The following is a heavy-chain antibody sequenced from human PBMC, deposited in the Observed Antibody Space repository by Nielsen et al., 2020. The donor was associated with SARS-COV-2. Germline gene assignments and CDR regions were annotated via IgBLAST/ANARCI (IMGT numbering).Heavy chain of an antibody. CDR1: GYSFTSYW. V-gene: IGHV5-51*01. CDR2: IFPDDSDT. D-gene: IGHD2-2*01. J-gene: IGHJ4*02. Sequence: GESLKISCKGSGYSFTSYWIGWVRQMPGNGLEWMASIFPDDSDTRYSPSFRGQVTVSADKSINTAYLQWDSLKASDTGMYYCARVIGSSAWADYWGQGTLVSVSA. CDR3: ARVIGSSAWADY.